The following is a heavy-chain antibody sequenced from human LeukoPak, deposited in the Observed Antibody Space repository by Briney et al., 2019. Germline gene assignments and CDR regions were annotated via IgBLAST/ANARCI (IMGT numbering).Heavy chain of an antibody. V-gene: IGHV4-59*01. CDR1: GGSISSYY. CDR2: IYNSGST. J-gene: IGHJ6*03. D-gene: IGHD1-7*01. Sequence: PSETLSLTCTISGGSISSYYWSWIRQPPGKGLEWIGHIYNSGSTNYNPSLKSRVTISVDTSKNQFSLKLSSVTAADTAVYYCARDLGTVTTGVYYYYYMDVWGKGTTVTVSS. CDR3: ARDLGTVTTGVYYYYYMDV.